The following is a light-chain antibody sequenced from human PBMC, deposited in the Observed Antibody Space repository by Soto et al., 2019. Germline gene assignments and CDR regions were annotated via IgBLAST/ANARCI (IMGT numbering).Light chain of an antibody. CDR1: SSDVGGYNY. J-gene: IGLJ1*01. Sequence: QSVLTQPPSASGSVGQSVTISCTGNSSDVGGYNYVSWYQQHPGKAPKLMIYEVSERPSGVPDRFSGSKSGNTASLTVSGLQADGEADYYCSSYSGTNYHYVFGAGTKVTVL. V-gene: IGLV2-8*01. CDR2: EVS. CDR3: SSYSGTNYHYV.